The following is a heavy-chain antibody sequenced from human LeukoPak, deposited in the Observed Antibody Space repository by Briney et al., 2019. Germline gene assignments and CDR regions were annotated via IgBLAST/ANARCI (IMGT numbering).Heavy chain of an antibody. CDR3: AKGFRDTAMFLDD. J-gene: IGHJ4*02. D-gene: IGHD5-18*01. CDR1: GFTFSSFE. Sequence: GGPLRLSCTASGFTFSSFEMNWVRLAPGKGLEWISCISGSGSTVYYADSVKGRFTISRDNVKNSLYLQMNSLRAEDTAVYYCAKGFRDTAMFLDDWGQGTLVTVSS. V-gene: IGHV3-48*03. CDR2: ISGSGSTV.